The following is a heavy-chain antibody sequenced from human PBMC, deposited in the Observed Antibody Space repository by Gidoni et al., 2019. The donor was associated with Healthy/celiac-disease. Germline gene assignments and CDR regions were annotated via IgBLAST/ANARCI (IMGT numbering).Heavy chain of an antibody. CDR2: ISGSGGST. D-gene: IGHD6-13*01. J-gene: IGHJ3*02. V-gene: IGHV3-23*01. Sequence: EVQLLESGGGLVQPGGSLRLSCAASGFTFSSYALSWVRQAPGKGLEWVSAISGSGGSTYYADSVKGRFTISRDNSKNTQYLQMNSLRAEDTAVYYCAKDSGYSSSWYVSASGLDAFDIWGQGTMVTVSS. CDR3: AKDSGYSSSWYVSASGLDAFDI. CDR1: GFTFSSYA.